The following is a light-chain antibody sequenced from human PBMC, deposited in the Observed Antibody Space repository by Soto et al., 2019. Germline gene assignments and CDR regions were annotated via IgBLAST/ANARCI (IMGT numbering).Light chain of an antibody. V-gene: IGKV2D-29*01. Sequence: DIVMTQTPLSLSVTPGQPASISCKSTQSLLHGDGKTYLYWYLQKPGKPPQLLIHEVSNRFSGVTDRISGSGSGTDFTLRISRVEAEDVGVYYCMQSIHLPRTFGQGTKVEIK. CDR2: EVS. CDR3: MQSIHLPRT. CDR1: QSLLHGDGKTY. J-gene: IGKJ1*01.